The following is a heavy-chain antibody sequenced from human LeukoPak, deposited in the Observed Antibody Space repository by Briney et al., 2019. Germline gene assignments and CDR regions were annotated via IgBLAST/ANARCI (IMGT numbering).Heavy chain of an antibody. Sequence: ASETLSLTCGGSGGPIDITNYWSWVRQAPGKGLEWIGEIAHDRTTNYNLSLRSRVAMSLDRANNQFSLSLTSVTAADTAIYYCTRESRPFCPFGYWGQGVLVTVSS. CDR1: GGPIDITNY. V-gene: IGHV4-4*02. CDR2: IAHDRTT. J-gene: IGHJ4*02. D-gene: IGHD3-16*01. CDR3: TRESRPFCPFGY.